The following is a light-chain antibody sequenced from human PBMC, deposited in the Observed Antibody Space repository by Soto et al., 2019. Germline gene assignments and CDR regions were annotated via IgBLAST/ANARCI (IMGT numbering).Light chain of an antibody. Sequence: DIQMTQSPSSLSASVGDRVTITCQASHDIKKYLNWYQQKAHKVPKLLIHDASTLASGVPSSFTGSGSGTDFTLTINNLQPEDVATYYCQQFEGLPHTFRGGTKVDIK. V-gene: IGKV1-33*01. CDR3: QQFEGLPHT. J-gene: IGKJ4*01. CDR2: DAS. CDR1: HDIKKY.